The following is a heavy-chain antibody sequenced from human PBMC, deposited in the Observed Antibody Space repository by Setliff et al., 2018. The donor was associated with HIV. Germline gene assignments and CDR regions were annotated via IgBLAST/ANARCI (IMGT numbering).Heavy chain of an antibody. CDR3: ARFWKGGYSYGPTNYLDY. J-gene: IGHJ4*02. D-gene: IGHD5-18*01. CDR1: GGSISSSSYY. V-gene: IGHV4-39*01. CDR2: IYYSGST. Sequence: SETLSLTCTVSGGSISSSSYYWGWIRQPPGKGLEWIGSIYYSGSTYYNPSLKSRVTISVDTSKNQFSLKLSSVTAADTAVYYCARFWKGGYSYGPTNYLDYWGQGTLVTVSS.